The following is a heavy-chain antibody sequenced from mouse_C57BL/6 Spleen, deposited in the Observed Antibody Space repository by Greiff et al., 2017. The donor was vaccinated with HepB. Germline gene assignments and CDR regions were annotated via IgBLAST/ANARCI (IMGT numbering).Heavy chain of an antibody. CDR2: IDPSDSET. J-gene: IGHJ1*03. V-gene: IGHV1-52*01. CDR1: GYTFTSYW. CDR3: ARTYYYGSSWYFDV. Sequence: QVQLQQPGAELVRPGSSVKLSCKASGYTFTSYWMHWVKQRPTQGLEWIGNIDPSDSETHYNQKFKDKATLTVDKSSSTAYMQLSSLTSEDSAVYYCARTYYYGSSWYFDVWGTGTTVTVSS. D-gene: IGHD1-1*01.